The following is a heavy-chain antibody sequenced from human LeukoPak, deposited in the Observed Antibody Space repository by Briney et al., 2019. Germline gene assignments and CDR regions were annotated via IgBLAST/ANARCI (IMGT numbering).Heavy chain of an antibody. V-gene: IGHV3-7*01. D-gene: IGHD2-15*01. CDR2: IKEEGSAK. CDR1: GLSFSSYW. Sequence: GGSLRLSCVASGLSFSSYWMTWVRQAPGKALEWVANIKEEGSAKSYVDSVKGRFTISRDNAKHSLYLQMDSLRVEDTAVYYCARDYDYFSGHNLDAYDIWGQGTTVTVSS. CDR3: ARDYDYFSGHNLDAYDI. J-gene: IGHJ3*02.